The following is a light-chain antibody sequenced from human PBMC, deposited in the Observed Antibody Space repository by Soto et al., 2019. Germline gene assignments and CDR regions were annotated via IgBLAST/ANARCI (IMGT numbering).Light chain of an antibody. J-gene: IGKJ4*01. V-gene: IGKV3-11*01. Sequence: EIVLTQSPATLSLSPGERATLSCRASQSVSIYLAWYQQKPGQAPRLLIYDASNRVIGIPARFSGSGSGTDFSLTIRSLEPEDFAVYYCQQRSSWPLTFGGGTKGEIK. CDR3: QQRSSWPLT. CDR1: QSVSIY. CDR2: DAS.